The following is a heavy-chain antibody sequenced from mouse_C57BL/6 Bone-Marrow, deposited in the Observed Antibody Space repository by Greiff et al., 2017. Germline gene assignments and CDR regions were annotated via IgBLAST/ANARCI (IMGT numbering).Heavy chain of an antibody. J-gene: IGHJ3*01. Sequence: QVQLQQSGPGLVQPSQSLSITCTVSGFSLTSYGVHWVRQSPGKGLEWLGVIWRGGSTDYNEAFMSRLSITKDNSHSQVFFKMNSLHADDTAIYYCAKSYGSSYSFAYWGQGTLVTVSA. CDR3: AKSYGSSYSFAY. V-gene: IGHV2-5*01. CDR1: GFSLTSYG. D-gene: IGHD1-1*01. CDR2: IWRGGST.